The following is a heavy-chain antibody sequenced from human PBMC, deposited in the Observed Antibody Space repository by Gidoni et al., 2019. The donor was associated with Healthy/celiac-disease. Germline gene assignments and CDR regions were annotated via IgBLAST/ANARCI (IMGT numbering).Heavy chain of an antibody. CDR1: GGSFSGYY. V-gene: IGHV4-34*01. CDR3: ARGRRGYSYGGWFDP. Sequence: QLQLQQWGAGLLKPSETLSLTCAVYGGSFSGYYWSWIRQPPGKGLEWIGEINHSGSTNYNPSLKSRVTISVDTSKNQFSLKLSSVTAADTAVYYCARGRRGYSYGGWFDPWGQGTLVTVSS. D-gene: IGHD5-18*01. J-gene: IGHJ5*02. CDR2: INHSGST.